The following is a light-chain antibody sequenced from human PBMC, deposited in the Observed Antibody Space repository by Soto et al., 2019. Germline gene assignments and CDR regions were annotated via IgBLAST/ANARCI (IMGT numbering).Light chain of an antibody. V-gene: IGLV2-14*01. Sequence: QSALTQPASVSGSPGQSITISCTGTSSDVGGYNYVSWYQQHPGKAPKLMIYEVSNRPSGVSNRFSGSKSGNTASLTNSGLQAEDEADYYCSSYTSSSTYVVFGVGTKLNVL. CDR3: SSYTSSSTYVV. J-gene: IGLJ2*01. CDR1: SSDVGGYNY. CDR2: EVS.